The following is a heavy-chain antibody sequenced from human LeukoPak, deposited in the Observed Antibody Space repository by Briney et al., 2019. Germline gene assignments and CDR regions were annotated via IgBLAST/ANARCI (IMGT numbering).Heavy chain of an antibody. V-gene: IGHV3-21*01. J-gene: IGHJ5*02. CDR2: ISSSSSYI. CDR1: GFTFSSYS. D-gene: IGHD1-7*01. CDR3: ARSGITGTTAWFDP. Sequence: GGSLRLSCAASGFTFSSYSMNWVRQAPGKGLEWVSSISSSSSYIYYADSVKGRFTISRDNAKNSLYLQMNSLRAEDTAVYYCARSGITGTTAWFDPWGQGTLVTVSS.